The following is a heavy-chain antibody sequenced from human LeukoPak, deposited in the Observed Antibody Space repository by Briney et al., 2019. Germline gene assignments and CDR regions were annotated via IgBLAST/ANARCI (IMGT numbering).Heavy chain of an antibody. CDR1: GYTFTGYY. CDR3: ARAWPTMSQNDY. CDR2: INPNSGGT. J-gene: IGHJ4*02. D-gene: IGHD3-10*02. Sequence: GASVKVSCKASGYTFTGYYMHWVRQAPGQGLEWMGWINPNSGGTNYAQKFQGRVTMTRDTSITTAYMELSRLRSDDTAVYYCARAWPTMSQNDYWGQGTLVTVSS. V-gene: IGHV1-2*02.